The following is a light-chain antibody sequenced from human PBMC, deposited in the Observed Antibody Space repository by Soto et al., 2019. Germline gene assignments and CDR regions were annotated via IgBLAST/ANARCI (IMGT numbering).Light chain of an antibody. Sequence: MTQTPLSLSVSPGQPASITCRASQSPSRFLNWYQQKSGKAPKLLIYAASSLETGVPSRFSGSGSGTDFTLTISSLQPEDFATYYCQQSYSTPQTFGQGTKVDIK. CDR2: AAS. J-gene: IGKJ1*01. CDR3: QQSYSTPQT. CDR1: QSPSRF. V-gene: IGKV1-39*01.